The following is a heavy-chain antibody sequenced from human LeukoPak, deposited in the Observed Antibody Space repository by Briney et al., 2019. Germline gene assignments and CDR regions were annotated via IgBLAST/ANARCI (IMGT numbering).Heavy chain of an antibody. V-gene: IGHV3-21*01. CDR1: GFSFSSYS. Sequence: PGGSLRLSCAASGFSFSSYSMIWVRQAPRKGLEWVSSISTYSSYIYYADSVKGRFTISRDNAKNTLYLQMNSLRAEDTAVYYCARDFSNLFDYWGQRTLVTVSS. D-gene: IGHD4-11*01. J-gene: IGHJ4*02. CDR2: ISTYSSYI. CDR3: ARDFSNLFDY.